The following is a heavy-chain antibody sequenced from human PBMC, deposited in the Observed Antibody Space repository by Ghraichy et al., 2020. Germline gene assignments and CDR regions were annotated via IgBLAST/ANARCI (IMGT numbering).Heavy chain of an antibody. CDR2: INHSGST. J-gene: IGHJ4*02. Sequence: SETLSLTCAVYGGSFSGYYWSWIRQPPGKGLEWIGEINHSGSTNYNPSLKSRVTISVDTSKNQFSLKLSSVTAADTAVYYCARTPRGSYLDHGEGYFDYWGQGTLVTVSS. D-gene: IGHD3-16*01. V-gene: IGHV4-34*01. CDR1: GGSFSGYY. CDR3: ARTPRGSYLDHGEGYFDY.